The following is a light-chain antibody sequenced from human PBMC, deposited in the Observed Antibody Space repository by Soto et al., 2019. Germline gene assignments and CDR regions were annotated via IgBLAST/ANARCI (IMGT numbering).Light chain of an antibody. Sequence: QSVLTQPPPVSGAPGQRVTISCTGSSSNVGTGYDVHWYQQLPGTAPKLLIYGNINRPSGVPDRFSGSKSGSSASLAITGLQAEDEADYYCQSYDSSLGGLIFGGGTKLTVL. J-gene: IGLJ2*01. V-gene: IGLV1-40*01. CDR2: GNI. CDR3: QSYDSSLGGLI. CDR1: SSNVGTGYD.